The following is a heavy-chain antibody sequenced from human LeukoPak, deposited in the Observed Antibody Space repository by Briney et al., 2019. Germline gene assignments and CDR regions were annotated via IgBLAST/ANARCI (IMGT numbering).Heavy chain of an antibody. D-gene: IGHD3-3*01. CDR3: AKTPVRRFPLYFDY. J-gene: IGHJ4*02. CDR1: GFTFSSYA. CDR2: ISGSGGST. Sequence: GGSLRLSCAASGFTFSSYAMSWVRQAPGKGLEWVSGISGSGGSTDYADSLKGRFTISRDNSKNTLYLQMNSLRAEDTAVYYCAKTPVRRFPLYFDYWGPGTLVTVSS. V-gene: IGHV3-23*01.